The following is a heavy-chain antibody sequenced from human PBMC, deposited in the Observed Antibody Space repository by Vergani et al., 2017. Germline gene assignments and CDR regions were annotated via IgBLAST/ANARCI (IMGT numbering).Heavy chain of an antibody. CDR2: ISPGASTV. D-gene: IGHD1-1*01. Sequence: LEESGGGSVKPGGSLRLSCAASGFKFSGHYMSWIRQAPGKGLEWVSHISPGASTVSYTDSVTGRFTVSRDNDNNSLTLDMTTLRVEDTAVYYCAKNPGISTTRHYYAMDVWGQGTTVTVAS. CDR3: AKNPGISTTRHYYAMDV. CDR1: GFKFSGHY. V-gene: IGHV3-11*04. J-gene: IGHJ6*02.